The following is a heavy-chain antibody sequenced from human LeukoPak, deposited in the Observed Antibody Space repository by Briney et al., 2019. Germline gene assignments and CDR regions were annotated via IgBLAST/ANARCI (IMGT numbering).Heavy chain of an antibody. J-gene: IGHJ4*02. CDR1: GGSISSYY. CDR2: FYSSGST. Sequence: SETLSLTCTVSGGSISSYYWSWIRQPPGKGLEWIGSFYSSGSTYYNPSLKSRVTISVDTSKNQFSLKLRSVTAADTAVYYCARIGKTSVLRYFDWLPFDYWGQGTLVTVSS. V-gene: IGHV4-59*12. D-gene: IGHD3-9*01. CDR3: ARIGKTSVLRYFDWLPFDY.